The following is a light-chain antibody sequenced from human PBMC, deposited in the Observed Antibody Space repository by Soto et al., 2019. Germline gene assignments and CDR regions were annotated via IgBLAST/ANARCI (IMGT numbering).Light chain of an antibody. CDR1: QSVRSNS. CDR3: QQYCTSPLT. CDR2: GAS. V-gene: IGKV3-20*01. J-gene: IGKJ4*01. Sequence: EIVLTQSPRTLSLSPGESATLSCTASQSVRSNSLAWYQQKPGQAPRLLMFGASGRATGTPPRFSGRGSGTDFTLTISRLEPEDFAVYYCQQYCTSPLTFGGVTKVDI.